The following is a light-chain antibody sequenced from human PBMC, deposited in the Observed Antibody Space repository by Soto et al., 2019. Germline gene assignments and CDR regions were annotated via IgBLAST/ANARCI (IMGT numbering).Light chain of an antibody. Sequence: EIVMTQSPATLSVVPGEIATLSYRASQSINNYLAWYQQKPGQAPRLLIYDASNRATGIPARSSGSGSGTDFTLTISSLEPEDFAVYYCQQRFNWQVTLGQGTRLEIK. V-gene: IGKV3-11*01. J-gene: IGKJ5*01. CDR3: QQRFNWQVT. CDR2: DAS. CDR1: QSINNY.